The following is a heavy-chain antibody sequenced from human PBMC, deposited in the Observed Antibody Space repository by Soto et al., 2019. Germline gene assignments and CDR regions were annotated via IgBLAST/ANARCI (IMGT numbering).Heavy chain of an antibody. Sequence: EVQRLESGGGLVQPGVSLRLSCAASGFTFSSYAMSWVRQAPGKGLEWVSAISGSGGSTYYADSVKGRFTTSRDNSKNSLYLQMNSLRAEDTAVYYCAKVPGWYVAYWGQGTLVTVSS. D-gene: IGHD6-19*01. J-gene: IGHJ4*02. CDR3: AKVPGWYVAY. CDR2: ISGSGGST. CDR1: GFTFSSYA. V-gene: IGHV3-23*01.